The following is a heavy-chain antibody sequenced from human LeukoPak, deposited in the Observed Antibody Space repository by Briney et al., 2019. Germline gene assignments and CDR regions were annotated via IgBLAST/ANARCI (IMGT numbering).Heavy chain of an antibody. CDR2: VTNTGRST. V-gene: IGHV3-11*01. J-gene: IGHJ4*02. CDR1: GFSLSDYY. Sequence: GESLRLSCAVSGFSLSDYYMNWVRQAPGKGLEWISYVTNTGRSTNYADSVKGRFTISRDSAKNSVSLQLSSLTAEDTAVYYCARGRRGSSYTFQVWGQGTLVSVSS. CDR3: ARGRRGSSYTFQV. D-gene: IGHD3-16*01.